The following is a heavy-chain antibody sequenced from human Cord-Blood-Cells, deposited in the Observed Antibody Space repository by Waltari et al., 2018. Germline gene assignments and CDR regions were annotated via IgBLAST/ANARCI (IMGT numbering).Heavy chain of an antibody. CDR3: ARNVRGIAVAGKKTFDY. CDR1: GGSISSSSYY. V-gene: IGHV4-39*01. J-gene: IGHJ4*02. D-gene: IGHD6-19*01. Sequence: QLQLQESGPGLVKPSETLSLTCTVSGGSISSSSYYWGWIRQPPGKGLEWIGSSDYSGSTYYSPAIKSRVTISVDKSKNRFSLKLSSVTAADTAVYYCARNVRGIAVAGKKTFDYWGQGTLVTVSS. CDR2: SDYSGST.